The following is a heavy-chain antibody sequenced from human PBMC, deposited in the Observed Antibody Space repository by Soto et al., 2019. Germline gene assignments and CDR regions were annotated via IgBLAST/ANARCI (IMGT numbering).Heavy chain of an antibody. D-gene: IGHD3-22*01. V-gene: IGHV3-23*01. CDR2: ISGGGGSR. J-gene: IGHJ6*02. CDR3: AKMGVNYYDIASGMDV. CDR1: GFTFSRHA. Sequence: EVQLLESGGGLVQPGGSLRLSCAASGFTFSRHAMNWVRQAPGKGLEWVSAISGGGGSRYYADSVKGRFTVSRDNSKNTLYLQMNSLRAKDTAVYYCAKMGVNYYDIASGMDVWGQGTTVTVSS.